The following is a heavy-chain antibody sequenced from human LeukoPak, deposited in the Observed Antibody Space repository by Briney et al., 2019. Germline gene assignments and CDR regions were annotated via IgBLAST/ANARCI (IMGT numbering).Heavy chain of an antibody. CDR2: ITPIFGTA. CDR3: ARGCSGGSRYDY. V-gene: IGHV1-69*05. J-gene: IGHJ4*02. CDR1: GGTFSSYA. D-gene: IGHD2-15*01. Sequence: SVKVSCKASGGTFSSYAISWVRQAPGQGLEWMGGITPIFGTANYAQKFQGRVTITTDESTSTAYMELSSLRSEDTAVYYCARGCSGGSRYDYWGQGTLVTVSS.